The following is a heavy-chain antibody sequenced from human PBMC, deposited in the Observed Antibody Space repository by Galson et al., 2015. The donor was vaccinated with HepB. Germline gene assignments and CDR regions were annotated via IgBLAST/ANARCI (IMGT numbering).Heavy chain of an antibody. CDR2: INGNGNII. CDR1: GFIFSSYS. Sequence: SLRLSCAASGFIFSSYSMNWVRQAPGKGLEWISYINGNGNIIYYADSVKGRFTVPRDKAQNSLFLQMNSLRDEDTAVYYCARAPYMRALDIWGRGTTVTVSS. CDR3: ARAPYMRALDI. V-gene: IGHV3-48*02. J-gene: IGHJ3*02. D-gene: IGHD3-16*01.